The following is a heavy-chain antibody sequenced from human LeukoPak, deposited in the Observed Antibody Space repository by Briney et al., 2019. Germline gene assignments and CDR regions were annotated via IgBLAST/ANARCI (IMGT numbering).Heavy chain of an antibody. J-gene: IGHJ4*02. D-gene: IGHD6-19*01. CDR1: GFTFSSYA. CDR2: ISYDGSNK. CDR3: ARAGMGYSSGWYYFDY. Sequence: PGGSLRLSCAASGFTFSSYAMHWVRQAPGKGLEWVAVISYDGSNKYYADSVKGRFTISRDNSKNTLYLQMNSLRAEDTAVYYCARAGMGYSSGWYYFDYWGQGTLVTVSS. V-gene: IGHV3-30-3*01.